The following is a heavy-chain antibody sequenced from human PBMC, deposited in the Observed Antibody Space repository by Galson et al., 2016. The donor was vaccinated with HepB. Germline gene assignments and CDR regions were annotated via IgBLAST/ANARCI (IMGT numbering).Heavy chain of an antibody. D-gene: IGHD3-9*01. J-gene: IGHJ6*02. Sequence: SLRLSCAGSQFTFRDYAIHWVRQAPGKGLEWVAIISYNGRSDYYSDSVKGRFTISRDNVKNTVYLQMNSLRAEDTAVYYCARDWSEIDYDVLTANYYYYHYGMDVWGQGTAVTVSS. CDR1: QFTFRDYA. CDR2: ISYNGRSD. CDR3: ARDWSEIDYDVLTANYYYYHYGMDV. V-gene: IGHV3-30*03.